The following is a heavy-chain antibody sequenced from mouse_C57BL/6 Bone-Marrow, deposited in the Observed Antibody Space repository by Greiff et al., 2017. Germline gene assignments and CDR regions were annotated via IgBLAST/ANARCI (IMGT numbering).Heavy chain of an antibody. V-gene: IGHV2-2*01. CDR2: IWSGGST. J-gene: IGHJ3*01. Sequence: QVQLQQSGPGLVQPSQSLSITCTASGFSLTSYGVHWVRQSPGKGLEWLGVIWSGGSTDYNADFISSLSISKDNSKSQVFFKMNSLQADDTAIYYCARMIYYAYDEAFAYWGQGTLVTVSS. CDR1: GFSLTSYG. CDR3: ARMIYYAYDEAFAY. D-gene: IGHD2-2*01.